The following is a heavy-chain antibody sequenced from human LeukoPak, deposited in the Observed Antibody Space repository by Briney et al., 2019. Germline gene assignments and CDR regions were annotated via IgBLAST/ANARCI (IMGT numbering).Heavy chain of an antibody. J-gene: IGHJ4*02. CDR2: IIPIFGTA. Sequence: ASVKVSCKASGGTFSSYAFSWVRQAPGQGLEWMGRIIPIFGTANYAQKFQGRVTITTDESTSTAYMEVSNLRSENTAVYYCARARLEQQLVPNYFDYWGQGTLVTVSS. D-gene: IGHD6-13*01. V-gene: IGHV1-69*05. CDR3: ARARLEQQLVPNYFDY. CDR1: GGTFSSYA.